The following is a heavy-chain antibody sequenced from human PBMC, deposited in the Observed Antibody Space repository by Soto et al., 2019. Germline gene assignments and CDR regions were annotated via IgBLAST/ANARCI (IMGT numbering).Heavy chain of an antibody. J-gene: IGHJ6*02. CDR2: IIPIFGTA. CDR1: GGTFSSYA. Sequence: SVKVSCKASGGTFSSYAISWVRQAPGQGLEWMGGIIPIFGTANYAQKFQGRVTITADKSTSTAYMELSSLRSEDTAVYYCARRGLLWFYMDVWGHGTTVTVSS. CDR3: ARRGLLWFYMDV. V-gene: IGHV1-69*06. D-gene: IGHD3-10*01.